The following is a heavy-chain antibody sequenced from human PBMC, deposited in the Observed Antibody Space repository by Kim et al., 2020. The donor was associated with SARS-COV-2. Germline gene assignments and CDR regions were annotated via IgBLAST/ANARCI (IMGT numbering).Heavy chain of an antibody. CDR1: GGTFSSYA. CDR3: ARHFDWLPGPPNDAFDI. CDR2: IIPIFGTA. V-gene: IGHV1-69*13. J-gene: IGHJ3*02. D-gene: IGHD3-9*01. Sequence: SVKVSCKASGGTFSSYAISWVRQAPGQGLEWMGGIIPIFGTANYAQKFQGRVTITADESTSTAYMELSSLRSEDTAVYYCARHFDWLPGPPNDAFDIWGQGTMVTVSS.